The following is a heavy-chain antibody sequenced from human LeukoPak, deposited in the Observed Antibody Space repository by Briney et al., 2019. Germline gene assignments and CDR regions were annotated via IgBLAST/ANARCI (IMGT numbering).Heavy chain of an antibody. CDR2: ISGSGGST. CDR3: AKVGGSYSYYFDY. Sequence: GGSLRLSCAASGITFSSYAMSWVRQAPGKGLEWVSGISGSGGSTYYADSVKGRFTISRDNSKNTLYLQMNRLRVEDTAVYYCAKVGGSYSYYFDYWGQGTLVTVSS. J-gene: IGHJ4*02. CDR1: GITFSSYA. V-gene: IGHV3-23*01. D-gene: IGHD1-26*01.